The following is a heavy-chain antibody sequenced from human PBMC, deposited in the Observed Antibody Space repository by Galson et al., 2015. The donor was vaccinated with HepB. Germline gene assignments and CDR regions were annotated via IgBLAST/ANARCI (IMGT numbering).Heavy chain of an antibody. J-gene: IGHJ4*02. Sequence: SGYTFTSYDINWVRQATGQGLEWMGWMNPNSGNTGYAQKFQGRVTMTRNTSISTAYMELSSLRSEDTAVYYCARGFYGSGSYYGYWGQGTLVTVSS. CDR1: GYTFTSYD. V-gene: IGHV1-8*01. CDR2: MNPNSGNT. D-gene: IGHD3-10*01. CDR3: ARGFYGSGSYYGY.